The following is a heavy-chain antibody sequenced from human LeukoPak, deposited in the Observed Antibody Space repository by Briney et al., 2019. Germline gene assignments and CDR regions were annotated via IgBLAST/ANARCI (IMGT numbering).Heavy chain of an antibody. J-gene: IGHJ6*02. CDR1: GFPFSSYS. V-gene: IGHV3-21*01. Sequence: GGSLRLSCAASGFPFSSYSMNWVRQAPGKGLEWVSSISSSTSYIYYADSVKGRFIISRDNAKNSLYLQMTSLRAEDTAVYYCAREEGYVMDVWGQGTTVTVSS. CDR3: AREEGYVMDV. CDR2: ISSSTSYI.